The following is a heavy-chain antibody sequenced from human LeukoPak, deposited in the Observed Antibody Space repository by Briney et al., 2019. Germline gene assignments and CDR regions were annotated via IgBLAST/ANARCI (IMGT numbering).Heavy chain of an antibody. V-gene: IGHV4-34*01. Sequence: PSETLSLTCAVYGGSFSGYYWSWIRQPPGKGLEWIGEINHSGSTNYNPSLKSRVTISVDTSKNQFSLKLSSVTAADTAVYYCARGRIGGAYDFWSLRRNWFDPWGQRTLVTVSS. D-gene: IGHD3-3*01. CDR3: ARGRIGGAYDFWSLRRNWFDP. CDR1: GGSFSGYY. J-gene: IGHJ5*02. CDR2: INHSGST.